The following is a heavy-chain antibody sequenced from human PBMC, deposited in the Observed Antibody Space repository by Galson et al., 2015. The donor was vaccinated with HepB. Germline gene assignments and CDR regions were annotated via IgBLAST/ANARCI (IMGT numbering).Heavy chain of an antibody. CDR1: GGTFSSYA. CDR2: IIPIFGTA. D-gene: IGHD4-11*01. CDR3: ARAGTNSNYDY. Sequence: QSGAEVKKPGESLRISCKASGGTFSSYAISWVRQAPRQGLEWMGGIIPIFGTANYAQKFQGRVTITADESTSTAYMELSSLRSEDTAVYYCARAGTNSNYDYWGQGTLVTVSS. V-gene: IGHV1-69*01. J-gene: IGHJ4*02.